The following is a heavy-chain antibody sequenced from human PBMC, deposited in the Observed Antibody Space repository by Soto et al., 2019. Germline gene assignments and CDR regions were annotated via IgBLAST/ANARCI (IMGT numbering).Heavy chain of an antibody. CDR2: IYYSGST. D-gene: IGHD6-19*01. CDR1: GGSISSGGYY. Sequence: QVQLQESGPGLVKPSQTLSLTCTVSGGSISSGGYYWSWIRQHPGKGLEWIGYIYYSGSTYYNPSLKSRVTISVDTSKNQFSLKLSSVTAADTAVYYCARGSGYYPRRSYSSGRFDGVYYYGMDVWGQGTTVTVSS. J-gene: IGHJ6*02. CDR3: ARGSGYYPRRSYSSGRFDGVYYYGMDV. V-gene: IGHV4-31*03.